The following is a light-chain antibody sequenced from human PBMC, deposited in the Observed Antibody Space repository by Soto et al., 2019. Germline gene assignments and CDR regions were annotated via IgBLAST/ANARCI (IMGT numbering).Light chain of an antibody. CDR1: ESVTSS. V-gene: IGKV3-15*01. J-gene: IGKJ3*01. CDR2: SAS. CDR3: QQHNKWPLT. Sequence: ELLITQSPATLSVTPGDRSTGSCSAGESVTSSLAWYQQKPGHTPRLLIYSASTGATGTPARFSGSGSGSDFTLTISSLQSEEFAVYYCQQHNKWPLTFGPGTKVDI.